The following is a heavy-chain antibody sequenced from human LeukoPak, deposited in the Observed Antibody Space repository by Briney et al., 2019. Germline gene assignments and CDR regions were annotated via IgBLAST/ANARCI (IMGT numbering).Heavy chain of an antibody. V-gene: IGHV3-13*01. CDR1: GFTFSNYD. CDR3: VRQTDSARYGFDF. Sequence: GGSLRLSCSASGFTFSNYDIHWVRQATGKGLEWVSAIGSSGDTYYIDSVKGRFTISRESDKNSLYLQMNSLRAEDTAVYYCVRQTDSARYGFDFWGQGTLVTVSS. J-gene: IGHJ4*02. D-gene: IGHD1-26*01. CDR2: IGSSGDT.